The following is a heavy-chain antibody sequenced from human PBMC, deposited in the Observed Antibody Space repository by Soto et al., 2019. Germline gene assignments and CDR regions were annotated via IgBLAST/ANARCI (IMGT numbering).Heavy chain of an antibody. CDR3: AREGASITIFGVVMGGMDV. Sequence: NPSETLSLTCTVSGGSISSGGYYWSWIRQHPGKGLEWIGYIYYSGSTYYNPSLKSRVTISVDTSKNQFSLKLSSVTAADTAVYYCAREGASITIFGVVMGGMDVWGQGTTVTVSS. V-gene: IGHV4-31*03. D-gene: IGHD3-3*01. CDR1: GGSISSGGYY. J-gene: IGHJ6*02. CDR2: IYYSGST.